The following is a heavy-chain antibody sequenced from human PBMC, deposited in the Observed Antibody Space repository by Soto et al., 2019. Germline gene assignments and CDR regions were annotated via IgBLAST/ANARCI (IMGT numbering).Heavy chain of an antibody. CDR3: AKDRAGGLSYYYYYMDV. CDR1: GSTFGNFA. D-gene: IGHD2-15*01. V-gene: IGHV3-30*18. Sequence: GGSLRLSCAASGSTFGNFAMHWIRQAPGKGPEWVSVVSYDGNINYNLDSVKGRFTISRDNSKNTLYLQMNSLRAEDTAVYYCAKDRAGGLSYYYYYMDVWGKGTTVTVSS. J-gene: IGHJ6*03. CDR2: VSYDGNIN.